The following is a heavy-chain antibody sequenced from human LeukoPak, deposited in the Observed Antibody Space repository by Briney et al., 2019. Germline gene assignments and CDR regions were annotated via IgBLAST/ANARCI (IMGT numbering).Heavy chain of an antibody. J-gene: IGHJ6*02. D-gene: IGHD2-21*02. CDR2: IKQDGSEK. Sequence: QSGGSLRLSCTASGFTFSSYWMSWVRQAPGKGLEWVANIKQDGSEKDYVDSVKGRFTISRDNPENSLYLQMNSLRAEDTAVYYCARYCGGDCYGMDVWGQGTTVTVSS. CDR1: GFTFSSYW. CDR3: ARYCGGDCYGMDV. V-gene: IGHV3-7*01.